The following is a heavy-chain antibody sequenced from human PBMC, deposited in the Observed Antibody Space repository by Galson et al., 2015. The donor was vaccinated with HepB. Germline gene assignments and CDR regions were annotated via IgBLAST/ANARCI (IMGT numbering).Heavy chain of an antibody. CDR3: AKDIKQETVTTLYYHYGMDV. V-gene: IGHV3-30*02. CDR1: GFTFSSYG. D-gene: IGHD4-17*01. CDR2: IRYDGSNK. J-gene: IGHJ6*02. Sequence: SLRLSCAASGFTFSSYGMHWVRQAPGKGLEWVAFIRYDGSNKYYADSVKGRFTISRDNSKNTLYLQMNSLRAEDTAVYYCAKDIKQETVTTLYYHYGMDVWGQGTTVTVSS.